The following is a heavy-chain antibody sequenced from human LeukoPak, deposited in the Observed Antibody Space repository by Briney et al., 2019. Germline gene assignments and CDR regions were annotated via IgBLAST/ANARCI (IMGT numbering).Heavy chain of an antibody. V-gene: IGHV3-7*03. CDR2: IKQDGSEK. D-gene: IGHD6-19*01. Sequence: GGSLRLSCAASGFTFSSYWMSWVRQAPGKGLEWVANIKQDGSEKYYVDSVKGRFTISRDNSKNSLYLQMNILRAEDTALYYCAKDGGSGVAGQDYYYYYMDVWGKGTTVTVSS. CDR1: GFTFSSYW. J-gene: IGHJ6*03. CDR3: AKDGGSGVAGQDYYYYYMDV.